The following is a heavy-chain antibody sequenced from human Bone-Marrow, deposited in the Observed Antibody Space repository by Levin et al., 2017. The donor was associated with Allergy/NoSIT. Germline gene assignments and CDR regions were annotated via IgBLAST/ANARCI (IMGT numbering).Heavy chain of an antibody. J-gene: IGHJ5*02. CDR2: ISGGGGST. CDR1: EFSFSKYA. D-gene: IGHD3-3*01. V-gene: IGHV3-23*01. CDR3: AKGDGFDFWSGSGKNWFDP. Sequence: PGGSLRLSCAASEFSFSKYAMSWVRQAPGMGLEWVSGISGGGGSTYYADSVKGRFTISRENSKNTVYLQMNNLRAEDTARYFCAKGDGFDFWSGSGKNWFDPWGQGTLVTVSS.